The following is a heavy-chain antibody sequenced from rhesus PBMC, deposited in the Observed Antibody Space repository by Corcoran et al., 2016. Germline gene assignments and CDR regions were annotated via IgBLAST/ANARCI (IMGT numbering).Heavy chain of an antibody. CDR3: ARGDCSSTYCSSEWVHPTGYYGLDS. CDR2: IGIGGCT. Sequence: VEQLVESGGGLVQPGASLRLSCSASEFTFRSYDMHWVCQVPGKGLEWGSGIGIGGCTYYPYSVKGRFTNSRYNAKNSLYLQMNSLRAEDTAVYYCARGDCSSTYCSSEWVHPTGYYGLDSWGQGVVVTVSS. J-gene: IGHJ6*01. V-gene: IGHV3-132*01. CDR1: EFTFRSYD. D-gene: IGHD2-15*01.